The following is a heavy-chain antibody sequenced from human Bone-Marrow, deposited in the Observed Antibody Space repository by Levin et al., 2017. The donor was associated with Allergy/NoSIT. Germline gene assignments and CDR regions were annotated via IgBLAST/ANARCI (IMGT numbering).Heavy chain of an antibody. CDR3: ARVLQYYYDSSGYYPYYFDY. V-gene: IGHV4-30-4*01. J-gene: IGHJ4*02. CDR1: GGSISSGDYY. CDR2: IYYSGST. D-gene: IGHD3-22*01. Sequence: SQTLSLTCTVSGGSISSGDYYWSWIRQPPGKGLEWIGYIYYSGSTYYNPSLKSRVTISVDTSKNQFSLKLSSVTAADTAVYYCARVLQYYYDSSGYYPYYFDYWGQGTLVTVSS.